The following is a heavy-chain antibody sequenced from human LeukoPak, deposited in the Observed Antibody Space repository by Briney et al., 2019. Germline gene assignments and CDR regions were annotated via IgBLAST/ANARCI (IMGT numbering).Heavy chain of an antibody. CDR1: GGSISSYY. V-gene: IGHV4-59*01. D-gene: IGHD4-23*01. J-gene: IGHJ3*02. Sequence: SETLSLTCTVSGGSISSYYWSWIRQPPGQGLEWIGYIYYSGSTNCNPSVKSRVAMSVDTSKKQFSLKLSSLTAADTAVYYCARGGTAVIAPYAFDIWGQGTMVTVSS. CDR2: IYYSGST. CDR3: ARGGTAVIAPYAFDI.